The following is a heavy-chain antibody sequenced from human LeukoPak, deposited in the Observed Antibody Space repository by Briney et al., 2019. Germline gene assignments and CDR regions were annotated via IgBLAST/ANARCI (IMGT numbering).Heavy chain of an antibody. CDR3: ARYCSSTTCSHNAFDI. D-gene: IGHD2-2*01. CDR2: VWYDGTNK. Sequence: GGSLRFSCAASGFSFGTSGMHWVRQAPGKGLEWVAVVWYDGTNKHYADSVKGRFTISRDNSKNTLYLQMNSLRIEDTAVYYCARYCSSTTCSHNAFDIWGQGTLVTVSS. J-gene: IGHJ3*02. V-gene: IGHV3-33*01. CDR1: GFSFGTSG.